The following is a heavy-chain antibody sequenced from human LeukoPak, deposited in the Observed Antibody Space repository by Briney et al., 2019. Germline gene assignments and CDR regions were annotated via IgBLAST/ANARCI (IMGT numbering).Heavy chain of an antibody. J-gene: IGHJ4*02. Sequence: GRSLRLSCAASGFTFDDYAMHWVRQAPGKGLEWVSGISWNSGRIGYADSVKGRFTISRDNAKNSLYLQMNSLRAEDTALYYCVKDRVWFGELLNPLFDNWGQGTRVTVSS. V-gene: IGHV3-9*01. CDR2: ISWNSGRI. CDR3: VKDRVWFGELLNPLFDN. D-gene: IGHD3-10*01. CDR1: GFTFDDYA.